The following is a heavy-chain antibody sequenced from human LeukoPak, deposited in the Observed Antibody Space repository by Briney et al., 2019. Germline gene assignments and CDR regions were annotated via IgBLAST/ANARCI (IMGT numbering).Heavy chain of an antibody. V-gene: IGHV7-4-1*02. Sequence: ASVKVSCKASGYPFSAHFLNWVRQAPGQGLEWMGNIDTTTGNPRYAQDFTGRFVFSLDTSVSTAYLQINGLKAEDTAVYYCATFMAAAGPGPGYFDYWGQGTLVTVSS. CDR3: ATFMAAAGPGPGYFDY. D-gene: IGHD6-13*01. CDR1: GYPFSAHF. J-gene: IGHJ4*02. CDR2: IDTTTGNP.